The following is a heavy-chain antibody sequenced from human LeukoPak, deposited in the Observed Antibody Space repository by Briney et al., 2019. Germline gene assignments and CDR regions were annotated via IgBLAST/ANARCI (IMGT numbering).Heavy chain of an antibody. Sequence: PSETLSLTCTVSDGSISIYYWSWIRQPPGKGLEWIGYVYSSGNTNCSPSLKGRAIISADTSKNQFSLKLTSVTAADTAVYYCVRDRELTYWGQGILVTVSS. CDR1: DGSISIYY. CDR3: VRDRELTY. V-gene: IGHV4-4*08. J-gene: IGHJ4*02. D-gene: IGHD3-10*01. CDR2: VYSSGNT.